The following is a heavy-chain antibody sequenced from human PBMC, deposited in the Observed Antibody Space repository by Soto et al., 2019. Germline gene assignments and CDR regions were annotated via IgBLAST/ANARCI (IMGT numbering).Heavy chain of an antibody. J-gene: IGHJ3*02. CDR1: GFTFSNYW. D-gene: IGHD2-2*01. CDR2: IKTDGTDT. V-gene: IGHV3-74*01. Sequence: GSLRLSCAAAGFTFSNYWMHWVRHVPGKGLVWVARIKTDGTDTIYADSVRGRFTISRDNAKNTLDLQLDSLRAEDTAVYYCVRGPAYGDQLGTFNIWGQGTMVTVSS. CDR3: VRGPAYGDQLGTFNI.